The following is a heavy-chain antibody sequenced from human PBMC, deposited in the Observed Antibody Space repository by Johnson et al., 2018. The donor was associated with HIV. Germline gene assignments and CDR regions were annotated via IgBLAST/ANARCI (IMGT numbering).Heavy chain of an antibody. V-gene: IGHV3-11*01. CDR1: GFTFSDYD. D-gene: IGHD3-22*01. Sequence: QVQLVESGGGLVQPGRSLRLPCAASGFTFSDYDMSWIRQAPGKGLEWVAYISSGGSNIYYADSVKGRFTISRDNAKNSLYLQMNSLRAEDTALYYCTPHYYDTINAFDIWGQGTMVTVSS. J-gene: IGHJ3*02. CDR2: ISSGGSNI. CDR3: TPHYYDTINAFDI.